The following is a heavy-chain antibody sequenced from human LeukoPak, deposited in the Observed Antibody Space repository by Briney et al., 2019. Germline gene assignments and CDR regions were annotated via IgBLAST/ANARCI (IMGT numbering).Heavy chain of an antibody. CDR1: GFAFISYW. J-gene: IGHJ4*02. Sequence: GGSLRLSCAASGFAFISYWMTWVRQAPGKGLEWVANIKQDGSEKYYVDSVKGRLTISRDNTKTSLYLQRNSLRGEDTAVYYCARYWELIYWGQGTLVTLSP. D-gene: IGHD1-26*01. CDR2: IKQDGSEK. CDR3: ARYWELIY. V-gene: IGHV3-7*03.